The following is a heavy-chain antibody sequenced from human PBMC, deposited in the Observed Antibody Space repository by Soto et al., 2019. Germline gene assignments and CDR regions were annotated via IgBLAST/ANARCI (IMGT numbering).Heavy chain of an antibody. Sequence: SETLSLTCTVSGGSISSYYWSWIRQPPGKGLEWIGYIYYSGNTDSNPSLESRVTISLDTPKNQLSLKLSSVTAADTAVYYCARGYHGYSYANFDYWGQGILVTVS. V-gene: IGHV4-59*01. D-gene: IGHD5-18*01. CDR1: GGSISSYY. CDR2: IYYSGNT. J-gene: IGHJ4*02. CDR3: ARGYHGYSYANFDY.